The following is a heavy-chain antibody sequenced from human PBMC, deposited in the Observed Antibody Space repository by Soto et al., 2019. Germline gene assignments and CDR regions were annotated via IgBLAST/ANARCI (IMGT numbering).Heavy chain of an antibody. CDR2: ISGCHGNT. CDR3: ARVGQCSSTTCRYYYYYGMDV. J-gene: IGHJ6*02. D-gene: IGHD2-2*03. V-gene: IGHV1-18*01. CDR1: GYTFSNYG. Sequence: QVQLVQSGVEVKKPGASVTVSCKASGYTFSNYGISWVRQAPGQGLEWMGWISGCHGNTNYAQNLQGRVTLTTDTSSSTAYMELRSRRSSDTAVYYCARVGQCSSTTCRYYYYYGMDVWCQGTTVTVSS.